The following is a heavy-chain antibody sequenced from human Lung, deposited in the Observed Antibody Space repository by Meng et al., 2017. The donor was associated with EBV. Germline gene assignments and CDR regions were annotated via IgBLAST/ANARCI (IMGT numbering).Heavy chain of an antibody. J-gene: IGHJ5*02. D-gene: IGHD6-13*01. CDR3: ARATVVVPSGIYWFDP. V-gene: IGHV4-31*03. Sequence: QGHQQGAGPGLGKPSQTLSLTCTVSGDSIRSGGYYWSWIRQHPGKGLEWIGYIYYSGNTYYNPSLKSRVTISIDTSKNQFSLKLSSVTAADTAVYFCARATVVVPSGIYWFDPWGQGTLVTVS. CDR2: IYYSGNT. CDR1: GDSIRSGGYY.